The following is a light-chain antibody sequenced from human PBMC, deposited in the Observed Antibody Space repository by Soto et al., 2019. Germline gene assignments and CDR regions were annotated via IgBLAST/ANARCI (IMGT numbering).Light chain of an antibody. V-gene: IGLV1-44*01. Sequence: QSVLIQPPSASGAPGQRVVISCSGSTSNIATNTVSWYRHLPETAPKLLIYNNNERPSGVPDRVSGSKSGTSASLAISGLQSDDGADYYCASWDDSLTGLVFGGGTKVTVL. CDR3: ASWDDSLTGLV. CDR2: NNN. J-gene: IGLJ3*02. CDR1: TSNIATNT.